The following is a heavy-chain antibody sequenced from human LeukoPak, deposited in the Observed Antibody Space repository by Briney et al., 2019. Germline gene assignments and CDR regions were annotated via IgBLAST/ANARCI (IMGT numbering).Heavy chain of an antibody. V-gene: IGHV3-48*03. D-gene: IGHD3-9*01. CDR3: ARPLVQYYDILTGSETDAFDI. CDR2: ISSSGSTI. J-gene: IGHJ3*02. CDR1: GFTFSSYE. Sequence: PGGSPRLSCAASGFTFSSYEMNWVRQAPGKGLEWVSYISSSGSTIYYADSVKGRFTISRDNAKNSLYLQMNSLRAEDTAVYYCARPLVQYYDILTGSETDAFDIWGQGTMVTVSS.